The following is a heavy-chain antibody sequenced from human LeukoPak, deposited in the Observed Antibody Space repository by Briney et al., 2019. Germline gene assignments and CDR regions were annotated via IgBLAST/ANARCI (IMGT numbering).Heavy chain of an antibody. V-gene: IGHV3-11*01. J-gene: IGHJ4*02. Sequence: PGGSLRLSCAASGFTFSDYYMSWIRQAPGKGLGWVSYISSSGSTIYYADSVKGRFTISRDNAKNSLYLQMNSLRAEDTAVYYCARDEYGFGDGYNSGYYFDYWGQGTLVTVSS. CDR1: GFTFSDYY. D-gene: IGHD5-24*01. CDR3: ARDEYGFGDGYNSGYYFDY. CDR2: ISSSGSTI.